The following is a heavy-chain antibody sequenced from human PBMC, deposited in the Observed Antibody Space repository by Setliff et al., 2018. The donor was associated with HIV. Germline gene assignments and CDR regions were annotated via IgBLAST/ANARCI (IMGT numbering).Heavy chain of an antibody. Sequence: SETLSLTCTVSGASISSGGNYWSWIRQRPGKGLEWIAYIYYSGATQYNSSLRSRITMSLHTAKNQFSLNLTSVTAADTAVYYCVRGWDDKVSMISAPYYYYMDVWGKGTTVTVSS. J-gene: IGHJ6*03. CDR2: IYYSGAT. D-gene: IGHD3-10*01. CDR1: GASISSGGNY. CDR3: VRGWDDKVSMISAPYYYYMDV. V-gene: IGHV4-31*03.